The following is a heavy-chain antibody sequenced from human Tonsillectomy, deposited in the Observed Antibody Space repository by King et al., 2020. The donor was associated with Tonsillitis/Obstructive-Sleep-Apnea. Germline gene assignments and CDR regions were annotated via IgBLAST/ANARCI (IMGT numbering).Heavy chain of an antibody. CDR3: ARTYYDFWSGYSYYYYYMDV. D-gene: IGHD3-3*01. CDR2: IYYSGST. V-gene: IGHV4-59*01. J-gene: IGHJ6*03. CDR1: GGSISSYY. Sequence: VQLQESGPGLVKPSETLSLTCTVSGGSISSYYWSWIRQPPGKGLEWIGYIYYSGSTNYNPFLKSRVTISVDTSKNQFSLKLSSVTAADTAVYYCARTYYDFWSGYSYYYYYMDVWGKGTTVTVSS.